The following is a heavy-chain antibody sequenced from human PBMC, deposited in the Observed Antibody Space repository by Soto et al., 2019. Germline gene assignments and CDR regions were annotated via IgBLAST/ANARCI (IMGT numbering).Heavy chain of an antibody. D-gene: IGHD3-22*01. CDR3: ARDHRYYDSSGYYYVSAAFDI. CDR2: IYYSGST. V-gene: IGHV4-31*03. CDR1: GGSISSGGYD. J-gene: IGHJ3*02. Sequence: SETLSLTCTVSGGSISSGGYDWSWIRQHPGKGLEWIGYIYYSGSTYYNPSLKSRVTISVDASKNQFSLKLSSVTAADTAVYYCARDHRYYDSSGYYYVSAAFDIWGQGTMVTVSS.